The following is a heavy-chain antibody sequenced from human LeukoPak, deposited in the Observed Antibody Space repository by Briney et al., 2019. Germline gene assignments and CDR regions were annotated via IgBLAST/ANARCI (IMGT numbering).Heavy chain of an antibody. CDR1: GYTFTSNY. CDR2: ISPTGGST. J-gene: IGHJ3*02. V-gene: IGHV1-46*01. D-gene: IGHD3-10*01. CDR3: AADGRAVGAFDI. Sequence: ASVKVSCKAFGYTFTSNYMHWVRQAPGQGPEWMGVISPTGGSTTYAQKFQDRLTLTRDMSTSTDYLELSSLRSEDTAVYYCAADGRAVGAFDIWGQGTMVTVSS.